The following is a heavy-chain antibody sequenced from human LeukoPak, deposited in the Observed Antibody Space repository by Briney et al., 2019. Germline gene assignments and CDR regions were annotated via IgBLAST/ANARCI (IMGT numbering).Heavy chain of an antibody. CDR3: TTGLNYYDSSEDY. CDR1: GFTFSNAW. V-gene: IGHV3-15*01. CDR2: IKSKTDGGTT. D-gene: IGHD3-22*01. Sequence: PGGSLRLSCAASGFTFSNAWMSWVRQAPGKGLEWVGRIKSKTDGGTTDYAAPVKGRFTISRDDSKNTLYLQMNSLKTEDTAVYYCTTGLNYYDSSEDYWGQGTLVTVSS. J-gene: IGHJ4*02.